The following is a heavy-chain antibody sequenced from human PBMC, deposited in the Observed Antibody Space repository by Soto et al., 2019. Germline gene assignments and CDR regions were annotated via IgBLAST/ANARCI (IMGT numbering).Heavy chain of an antibody. Sequence: SETLSLTCAVSGGSISSSNWWSWVRQPPGKGLEWIGEIYHSGSTNYNPSLKSRVTISVDKSKNQFSLKLSSVTAEDTAVYYCARGCTNGVCSSLYYYYYGMDVWGQGTTVTVSS. CDR3: ARGCTNGVCSSLYYYYYGMDV. V-gene: IGHV4-4*02. J-gene: IGHJ6*02. CDR1: GGSISSSNW. CDR2: IYHSGST. D-gene: IGHD2-8*01.